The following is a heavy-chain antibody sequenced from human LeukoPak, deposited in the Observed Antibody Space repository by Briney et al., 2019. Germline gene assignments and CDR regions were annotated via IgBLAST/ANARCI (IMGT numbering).Heavy chain of an antibody. J-gene: IGHJ4*02. V-gene: IGHV3-23*01. CDR2: IGAGSTFT. D-gene: IGHD4-11*01. CDR1: VFTLSSYA. Sequence: GGSLRLSCTASVFTLSSYAMNWVRQAPGKGLEWVSGIGAGSTFTYYADSVKGRFTISRDNSRNTLYLQMNSLRADDTAVYYCAKDLDYTTYGYYLDDWGQGTLVTVSS. CDR3: AKDLDYTTYGYYLDD.